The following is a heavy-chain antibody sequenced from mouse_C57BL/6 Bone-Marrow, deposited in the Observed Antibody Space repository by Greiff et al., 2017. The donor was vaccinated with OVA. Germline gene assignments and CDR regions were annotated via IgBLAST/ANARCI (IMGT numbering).Heavy chain of an antibody. D-gene: IGHD1-1*01. V-gene: IGHV1-5*01. J-gene: IGHJ4*01. Sequence: EVQLQQSGTVLARPGASVKMSCKTSGYTFTSYWMHWVKQRPGQGLEWIGAIYPGNSDTSYNQKFKGKAKLTAVTSASTAYIELSSLTNEDAAVYYCTRSYYGSPYAMDYWGQGTSVTVSS. CDR2: IYPGNSDT. CDR3: TRSYYGSPYAMDY. CDR1: GYTFTSYW.